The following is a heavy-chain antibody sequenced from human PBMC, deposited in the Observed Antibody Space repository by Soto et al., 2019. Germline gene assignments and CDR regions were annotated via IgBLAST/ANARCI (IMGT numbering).Heavy chain of an antibody. D-gene: IGHD6-13*01. Sequence: PGESLKISCKGSGYSFTSYWISWVRQMPGKGLEWMGRIDPSDSYTNYSPSFQGHVTISADKSISTAYLQWSSLKASDTAMYYCARVYSSSWYYYHGMDVWGQGTTVTVSS. CDR2: IDPSDSYT. CDR1: GYSFTSYW. J-gene: IGHJ6*02. CDR3: ARVYSSSWYYYHGMDV. V-gene: IGHV5-10-1*01.